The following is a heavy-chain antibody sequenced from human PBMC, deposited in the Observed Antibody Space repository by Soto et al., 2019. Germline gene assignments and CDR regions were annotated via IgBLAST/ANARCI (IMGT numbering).Heavy chain of an antibody. CDR1: GGTFSDFA. J-gene: IGHJ6*02. V-gene: IGHV1-69*06. CDR3: ARERIRLRLGKYSFNGMDV. D-gene: IGHD3-16*01. CDR2: IVPRFGSP. Sequence: QVQLVQSGAEMGKPGSSLRVSCKASGGTFSDFAFSWVRQAPGQGLEWMGGIVPRFGSPNYAQKFGGRVTISADTSTSTVYMEVSSLRFVDTAVYFCARERIRLRLGKYSFNGMDVWGQGTTITVSS.